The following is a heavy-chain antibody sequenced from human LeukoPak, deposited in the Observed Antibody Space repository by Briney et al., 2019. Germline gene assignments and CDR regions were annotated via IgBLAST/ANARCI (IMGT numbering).Heavy chain of an antibody. CDR2: ISGSGGST. V-gene: IGHV3-23*01. J-gene: IGHJ4*02. CDR3: AKAVSYDFWSGYGDY. Sequence: GGSLRLSCAASGFTFSSYAMSWVRQAPGKGLEWVPAISGSGGSTYYADSVKGRFTISRDNSKNTLYLQMNSLRAEDTAVYYCAKAVSYDFWSGYGDYWGQGTLVTVSS. D-gene: IGHD3-3*01. CDR1: GFTFSSYA.